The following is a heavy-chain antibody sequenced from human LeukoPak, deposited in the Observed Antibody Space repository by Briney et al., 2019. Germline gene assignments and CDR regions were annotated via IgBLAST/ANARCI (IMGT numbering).Heavy chain of an antibody. CDR1: GFTFSSYN. D-gene: IGHD2-2*01. Sequence: AGGSLRLSCAASGFTFSSYNMNWVRQAPGKWLEWVSSISSSSSYIYYADSVKGRFTISRDNAKKSLYLQMNSLRAEDTAVYYCAKIDHCSSTSCFYGAGGDQFDYWGQGTLVTVSS. CDR2: ISSSSSYI. CDR3: AKIDHCSSTSCFYGAGGDQFDY. V-gene: IGHV3-21*01. J-gene: IGHJ4*02.